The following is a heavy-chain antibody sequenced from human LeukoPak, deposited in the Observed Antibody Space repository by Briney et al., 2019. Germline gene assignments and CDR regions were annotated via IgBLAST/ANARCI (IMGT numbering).Heavy chain of an antibody. J-gene: IGHJ6*02. CDR1: GFPFSSYA. Sequence: GGSLRLSCSASGFPFSSYAMHWVRQAPGKGLEYVSAISDSGGSTYYADSVKGRFTISRDNSKNTLYLQMSSLRAEDTAVYFCVRGYFLGPYGMDVWGQGTTVTVSS. CDR3: VRGYFLGPYGMDV. CDR2: ISDSGGST. D-gene: IGHD5-18*01. V-gene: IGHV3-64D*09.